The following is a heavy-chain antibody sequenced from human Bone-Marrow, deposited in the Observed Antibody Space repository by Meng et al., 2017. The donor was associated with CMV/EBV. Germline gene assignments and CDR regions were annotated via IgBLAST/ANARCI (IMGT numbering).Heavy chain of an antibody. Sequence: GESLKISCAASGFTFSSYAMSWVRQAPGKGLEWVSGISGSGGSTYYADSVKGRFTISRDNSKNTLYLQMNSLRAEDTAVYYCAKARSVYDFWSGGDDWGQGTLVTVSS. CDR1: GFTFSSYA. D-gene: IGHD3-3*01. CDR3: AKARSVYDFWSGGDD. J-gene: IGHJ4*02. CDR2: ISGSGGST. V-gene: IGHV3-23*01.